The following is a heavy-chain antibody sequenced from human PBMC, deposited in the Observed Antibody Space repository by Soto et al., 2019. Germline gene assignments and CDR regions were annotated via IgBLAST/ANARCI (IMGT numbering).Heavy chain of an antibody. Sequence: PGGSLRLSCAASGFTFSSYWMSWVRQAPGKGLEWVANIKQDGSEKYYVDSVKGRFTISRDNAKNSLYLQMNSLRAEDTAVYYCSRDICCRGGSGYSAPNYGLDVWGQGTTVTVSS. D-gene: IGHD2-15*01. J-gene: IGHJ6*02. V-gene: IGHV3-7*03. CDR1: GFTFSSYW. CDR2: IKQDGSEK. CDR3: SRDICCRGGSGYSAPNYGLDV.